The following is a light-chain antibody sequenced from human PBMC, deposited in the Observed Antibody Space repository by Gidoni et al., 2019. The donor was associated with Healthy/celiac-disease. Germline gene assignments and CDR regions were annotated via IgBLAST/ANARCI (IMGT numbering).Light chain of an antibody. CDR3: SSYTSSSTLRGV. Sequence: QSALTQPASVSGSPGQSITISCTGTSSDVGGYNCVSWYQQHPGKAPKLMIYDVSNRPSGVSNRFSGSKSGNTASLTISGLQAEDEADYYCSSYTSSSTLRGVFGGGTKLTVL. CDR2: DVS. J-gene: IGLJ3*02. V-gene: IGLV2-14*03. CDR1: SSDVGGYNC.